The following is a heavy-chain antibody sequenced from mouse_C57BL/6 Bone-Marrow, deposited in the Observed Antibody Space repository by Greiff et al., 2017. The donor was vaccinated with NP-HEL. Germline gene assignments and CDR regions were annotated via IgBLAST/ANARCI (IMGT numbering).Heavy chain of an antibody. D-gene: IGHD1-1*01. CDR2: INPNNGGT. Sequence: EVQLQQSGPELVKPGASVKISCKASGYTFTDYYMNWVKQSHGKSLEWIGDINPNNGGTSYNQKFKGKATLTVDKSSSTAYMELRSLTSEDSAVYYCARWGLLKAWFAYWGQGTLVTVSA. CDR1: GYTFTDYY. CDR3: ARWGLLKAWFAY. J-gene: IGHJ3*01. V-gene: IGHV1-26*01.